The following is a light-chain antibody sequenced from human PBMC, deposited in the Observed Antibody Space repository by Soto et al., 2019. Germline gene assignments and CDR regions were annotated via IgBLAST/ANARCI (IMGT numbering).Light chain of an antibody. J-gene: IGLJ1*01. Sequence: QSVLTQPPSVSGAPGQRVAISCTGSSSNIGAEYDVHWYQQLPGTAPKRLIYGDNNRPSGVPDRFSGSKSGTSASLAITGLQPEDEADYYCQSYDSSLTTFVLGTGTKV. V-gene: IGLV1-40*01. CDR3: QSYDSSLTTFV. CDR1: SSNIGAEYD. CDR2: GDN.